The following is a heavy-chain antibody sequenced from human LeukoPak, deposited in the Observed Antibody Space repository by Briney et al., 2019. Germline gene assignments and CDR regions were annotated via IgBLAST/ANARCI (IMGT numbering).Heavy chain of an antibody. D-gene: IGHD6-6*01. CDR1: VGTFISYA. CDR3: ARVIERDHSSSRRGSDAFDI. CDR2: IIPIFGTA. Sequence: GASVKVSFKASVGTFISYAISWVRQAPGQGLEWMGGIIPIFGTANYAQKFQGRVTLTTDESTSTAYMELSSLRSEDTAVYYCARVIERDHSSSRRGSDAFDIWGQGTMVTVSS. V-gene: IGHV1-69*05. J-gene: IGHJ3*02.